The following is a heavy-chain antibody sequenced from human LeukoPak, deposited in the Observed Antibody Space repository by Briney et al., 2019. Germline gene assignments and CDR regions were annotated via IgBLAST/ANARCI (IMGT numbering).Heavy chain of an antibody. CDR3: ARVGMTGTTAWFDP. Sequence: QPGGSLRLSCAASGLPVSNNYMSWVRQAPGKGLEWVSIIYISVTTYYADSVKGRFIISRDNSKNTLYLQMNSLRAEDTAVYYCARVGMTGTTAWFDPWGQGTLVTVSA. J-gene: IGHJ5*02. CDR2: IYISVTT. CDR1: GLPVSNNY. D-gene: IGHD1-7*01. V-gene: IGHV3-66*01.